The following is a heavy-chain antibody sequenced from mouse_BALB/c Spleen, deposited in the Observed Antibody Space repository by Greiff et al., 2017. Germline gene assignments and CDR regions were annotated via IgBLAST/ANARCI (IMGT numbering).Heavy chain of an antibody. Sequence: EVQLVESGPGLVKPSQSLSLTCTVTGYSITSDYAWNWIRQFPGNKLEWMGYISYSGSTSYNPSLKSRISITRDTSKNQFFLQLNSVTTEDTATYYCARHGNYDWFAYWGQGTLVTVSA. CDR1: GYSITSDYA. J-gene: IGHJ3*01. CDR3: ARHGNYDWFAY. CDR2: ISYSGST. D-gene: IGHD2-1*01. V-gene: IGHV3-2*02.